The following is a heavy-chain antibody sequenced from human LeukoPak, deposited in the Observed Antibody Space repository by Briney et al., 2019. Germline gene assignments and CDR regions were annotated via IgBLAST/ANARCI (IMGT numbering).Heavy chain of an antibody. Sequence: PSETLSLTCTVSGGSISSYYWSWIRQPPGKGLEWIGFVYYSGSTHYNPSLKSRVTISVDTSKNQFSLKLSSVTAADTAVYYCARENYGDQSSDYWGQGTLVTVSS. J-gene: IGHJ4*02. CDR2: VYYSGST. CDR1: GGSISSYY. D-gene: IGHD4-17*01. CDR3: ARENYGDQSSDY. V-gene: IGHV4-59*01.